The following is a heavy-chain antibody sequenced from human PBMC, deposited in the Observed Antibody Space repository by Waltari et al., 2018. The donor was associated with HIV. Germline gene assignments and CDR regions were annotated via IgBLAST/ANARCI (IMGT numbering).Heavy chain of an antibody. CDR2: IRSKAYGGTT. V-gene: IGHV3-49*03. Sequence: EVQLVESGGGLVQPGRSLRLSCTASGFTFGDYAMTCFRQAPGKGLEWVGFIRSKAYGGTTEYAASVKGRFTISRDDSKSIAYLQMNSLKTEDTAVYYCTRVQVTAILTDYWGQGTLVTVSS. CDR1: GFTFGDYA. D-gene: IGHD2-21*02. CDR3: TRVQVTAILTDY. J-gene: IGHJ4*02.